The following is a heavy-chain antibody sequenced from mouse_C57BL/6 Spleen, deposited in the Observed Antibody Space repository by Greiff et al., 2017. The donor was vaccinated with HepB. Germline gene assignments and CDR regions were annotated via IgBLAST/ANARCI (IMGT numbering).Heavy chain of an antibody. J-gene: IGHJ1*03. Sequence: VKLQESGAELVKPGASVKISCKASGYAFSSYWMNWVKQRPGKGLEWIGQIYPGDGDTNYNGKFTGKATLTADKSSSTAYMQLSSLTSEDSAVYFCARGDYYGSSYDWYFDVWGTGTTVTVSS. V-gene: IGHV1-80*01. D-gene: IGHD1-1*01. CDR2: IYPGDGDT. CDR1: GYAFSSYW. CDR3: ARGDYYGSSYDWYFDV.